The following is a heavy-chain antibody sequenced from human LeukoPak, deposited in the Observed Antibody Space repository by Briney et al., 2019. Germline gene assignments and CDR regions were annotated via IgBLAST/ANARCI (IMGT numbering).Heavy chain of an antibody. CDR1: GFTFSSYG. J-gene: IGHJ4*02. CDR3: AKGSSGWYGPLDY. Sequence: GGSLRLSCAASGFTFSSYGMHWVRQAPGKGLEWVAVISYDGSNKYYADSVKGRFTISRDNSKNTLYLQMNSLRAEDTAVYYCAKGSSGWYGPLDYWGQGTLVTVSS. V-gene: IGHV3-30*18. D-gene: IGHD6-19*01. CDR2: ISYDGSNK.